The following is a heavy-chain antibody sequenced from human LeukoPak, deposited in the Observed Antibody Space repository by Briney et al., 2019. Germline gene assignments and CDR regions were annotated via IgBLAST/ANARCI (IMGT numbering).Heavy chain of an antibody. CDR1: GDSISYDYC. J-gene: IGHJ4*02. V-gene: IGHV4-38-2*02. CDR3: ARGKDAYKVGNF. CDR2: IYNSENT. D-gene: IGHD5-24*01. Sequence: PSETLSLTCTVSGDSISYDYCWTRIRQAPGKGPEWVGTIYNSENTYYHPSLSSRLTISMDTSKNQFSLKMTSVTAADTAVYYCARGKDAYKVGNFWGQGALVTVSS.